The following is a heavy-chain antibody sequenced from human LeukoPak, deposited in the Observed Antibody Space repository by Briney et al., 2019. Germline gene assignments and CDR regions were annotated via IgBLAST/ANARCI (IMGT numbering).Heavy chain of an antibody. CDR1: AFTFSSYG. V-gene: IGHV3-30*02. Sequence: PGGSLRLSCVASAFTFSSYGMHWVRQAPGEGLEWVAFIRYDGSNKYYADSVKGRFTISRDNSKNTLSLQMNSLRPEDTAVYYCAKGYCSGTSCYSGLDWGQGTLVTVSS. J-gene: IGHJ4*02. CDR3: AKGYCSGTSCYSGLD. CDR2: IRYDGSNK. D-gene: IGHD2-2*01.